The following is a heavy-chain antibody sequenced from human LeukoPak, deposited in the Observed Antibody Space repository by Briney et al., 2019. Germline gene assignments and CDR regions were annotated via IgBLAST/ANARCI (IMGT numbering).Heavy chain of an antibody. J-gene: IGHJ3*02. V-gene: IGHV3-23*01. Sequence: GSLRLSCAASGFTFSSYAMSWVRQAPGKGLEWVSTISGSGGSTYHADSVKGRFTISRDNSKNTLCLQMNSLRAEDTAVYYCAKGPYYYDSSAYHYGAFDIWGQGTMVTVSS. CDR3: AKGPYYYDSSAYHYGAFDI. CDR1: GFTFSSYA. D-gene: IGHD3-22*01. CDR2: ISGSGGST.